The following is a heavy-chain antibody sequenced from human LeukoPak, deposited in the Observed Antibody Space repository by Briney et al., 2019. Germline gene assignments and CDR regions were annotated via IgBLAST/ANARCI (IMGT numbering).Heavy chain of an antibody. CDR1: GFTFSRYG. J-gene: IGHJ4*02. D-gene: IGHD2-21*02. Sequence: GGSLRLSCAASGFTFSRYGMHWVRQAPGKGLEWVAVISYDGSNKYHADSVKGRFTISRDNSKSTLYLQMNSLRAEDTAVYNCAKDDTSGVTAPGYWGQGTLVTVSS. CDR3: AKDDTSGVTAPGY. CDR2: ISYDGSNK. V-gene: IGHV3-30*18.